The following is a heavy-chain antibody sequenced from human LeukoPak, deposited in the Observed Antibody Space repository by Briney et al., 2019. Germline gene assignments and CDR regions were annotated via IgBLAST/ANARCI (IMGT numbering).Heavy chain of an antibody. CDR1: GFTFRKYG. CDR2: IRNDGSDK. CDR3: AKDSNWSFDY. V-gene: IGHV3-30*02. J-gene: IGHJ4*02. D-gene: IGHD3-3*01. Sequence: GESLKISCAASGFTFRKYGIHWVRQTPGKGLEWVAFIRNDGSDKYYGDSVKGRFTISRDNSKNTVSLHMNSLRAEDTAVYYCAKDSNWSFDYWGQGTLVTVSS.